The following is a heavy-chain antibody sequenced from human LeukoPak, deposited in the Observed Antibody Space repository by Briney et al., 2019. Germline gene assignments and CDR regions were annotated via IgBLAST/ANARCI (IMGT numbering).Heavy chain of an antibody. CDR1: GFTFSTYA. CDR2: ITGDSAYI. D-gene: IGHD2-2*01. Sequence: GGSLRLSCAASGFTFSTYAMNWVRQAPGEGLKWVSCITGDSAYIYYADSVKGRFTISRDNAKNSLYLQMNSLRAEDTAVYYCARYGVSSSTSCIDFWGQGTLVTVSS. V-gene: IGHV3-21*01. CDR3: ARYGVSSSTSCIDF. J-gene: IGHJ4*02.